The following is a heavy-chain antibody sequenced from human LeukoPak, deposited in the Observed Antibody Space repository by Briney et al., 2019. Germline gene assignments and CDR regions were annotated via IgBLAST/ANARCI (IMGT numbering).Heavy chain of an antibody. D-gene: IGHD6-19*01. Sequence: NPSETLSLTCAVYGGSFSGYYWSWIRQSPGKGLEWIGEINHSGSTNYNPSLKSRVTISVDTSKNQFSLKLSSVTAADTAVYYCARKERIAVAGTRGYYYGMDVWGQGTTVTVSS. CDR3: ARKERIAVAGTRGYYYGMDV. J-gene: IGHJ6*02. CDR1: GGSFSGYY. CDR2: INHSGST. V-gene: IGHV4-34*01.